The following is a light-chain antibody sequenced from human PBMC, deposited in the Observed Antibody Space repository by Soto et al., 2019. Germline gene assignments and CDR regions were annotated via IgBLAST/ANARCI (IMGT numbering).Light chain of an antibody. CDR2: EVS. CDR3: SSYTSSSTLAV. V-gene: IGLV2-14*01. CDR1: SSDVGGYNY. Sequence: QSALTQPASVSGSHGQSITMYCTGTSSDVGGYNYVSWYQQHPGKAPKLMIYEVSNRPSGVSNRFSGSKSGNTASLTISGLQAEDEADYYCSSYTSSSTLAVFGGGTKVTVL. J-gene: IGLJ2*01.